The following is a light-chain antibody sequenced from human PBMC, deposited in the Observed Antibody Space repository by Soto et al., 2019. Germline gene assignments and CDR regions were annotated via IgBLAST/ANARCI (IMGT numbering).Light chain of an antibody. CDR3: QSYDSSLSGFV. CDR2: GNN. J-gene: IGLJ1*01. V-gene: IGLV1-40*01. CDR1: SSNIGAGFD. Sequence: VLTQPPSVSGAPGQRVTISCTGGSSNIGAGFDVHWYQLLPGTAPKLLISGNNNRPSGVPDRFSGSKSGTSASLAITGLQAEDEADYYCQSYDSSLSGFVFGTGTKVTVL.